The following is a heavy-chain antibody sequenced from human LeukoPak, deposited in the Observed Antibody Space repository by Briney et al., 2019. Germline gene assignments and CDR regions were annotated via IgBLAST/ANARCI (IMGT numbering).Heavy chain of an antibody. CDR2: ISSSGSTT. D-gene: IGHD3-22*01. Sequence: GGTLRLSCAASGVTFSSYEMNWVRQAPGKGLEWVSYISSSGSTTYYADSVKGRFTISRDNAKNSLYLQMNSLRAEDTAVYYCAREGRTGIHYYDSRLDAFDIWGQGTMVTVSS. J-gene: IGHJ3*02. CDR3: AREGRTGIHYYDSRLDAFDI. V-gene: IGHV3-48*03. CDR1: GVTFSSYE.